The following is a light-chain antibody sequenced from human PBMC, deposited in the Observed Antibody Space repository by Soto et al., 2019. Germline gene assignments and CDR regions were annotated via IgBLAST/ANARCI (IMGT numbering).Light chain of an antibody. Sequence: EIVMTQLPATLSVSPGERATLSCRASQSVSSNLAWYQQKPGQAPRLLTYGASTRATGIPARFSGSGSGTEFTLTISSLQSEDFAVYYCQQYNNWPPWTFGQGTKV. V-gene: IGKV3-15*01. CDR2: GAS. CDR1: QSVSSN. J-gene: IGKJ1*01. CDR3: QQYNNWPPWT.